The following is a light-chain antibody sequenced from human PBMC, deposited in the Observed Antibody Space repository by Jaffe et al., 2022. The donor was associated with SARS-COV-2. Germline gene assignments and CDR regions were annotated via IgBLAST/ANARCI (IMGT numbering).Light chain of an antibody. CDR1: ESLVHSDGNTY. CDR3: MQDTHWPHT. Sequence: DVVMTQSPLSLPVTLGQPASISCRSSESLVHSDGNTYLNWFQQRPGQSPRRLIYKVSNRDSGVPDRFSGSGSGTDFTLKISRVEAEDVGVYHCMQDTHWPHTFGQGTKLEIK. V-gene: IGKV2-30*02. J-gene: IGKJ2*01. CDR2: KVS.